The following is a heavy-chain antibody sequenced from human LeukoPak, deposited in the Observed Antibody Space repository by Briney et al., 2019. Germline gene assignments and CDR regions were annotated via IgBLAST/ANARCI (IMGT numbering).Heavy chain of an antibody. V-gene: IGHV3-23*01. CDR3: AKRVGGVNNFDY. D-gene: IGHD3-16*01. CDR2: ISGSGGTT. Sequence: PGGSLRLSCAASGFTFSSYAMNWVRQAPGKGLEWVSVISGSGGTTYYADPVKGRFTISRDNSKNMLYLQMNSLRAEDTAVYYCAKRVGGVNNFDYWGQGTLVTVSS. CDR1: GFTFSSYA. J-gene: IGHJ4*02.